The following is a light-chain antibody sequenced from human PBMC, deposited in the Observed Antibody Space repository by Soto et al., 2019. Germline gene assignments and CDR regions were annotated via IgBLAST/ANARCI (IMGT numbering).Light chain of an antibody. CDR1: TSNIGSSS. J-gene: IGLJ2*01. V-gene: IGLV1-47*01. Sequence: QPVLRQPPSASGTRGQSVTISCSGSTSNIGSSSVYWYQQLPGTAPKVFIYENNRRPSGVPDRFSGSKSGTSASLAISGLRSEDEADYYCATWDDSLSGPVFGGGTKLTVL. CDR3: ATWDDSLSGPV. CDR2: ENN.